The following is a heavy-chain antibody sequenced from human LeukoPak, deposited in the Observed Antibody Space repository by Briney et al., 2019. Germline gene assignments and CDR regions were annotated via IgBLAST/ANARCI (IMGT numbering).Heavy chain of an antibody. CDR3: ARAHYYDSSGYRSPPDY. CDR2: IYYSGST. V-gene: IGHV4-31*03. Sequence: SQTLSLTCTVSGGSISSGGYYWSWIRQHPGKGLEWIGYIYYSGSTYYNPSLKSRVTISVDTSKNQFSLKLSSVTAADTAVYYCARAHYYDSSGYRSPPDYWGQGTLVTVSS. J-gene: IGHJ4*02. CDR1: GGSISSGGYY. D-gene: IGHD3-22*01.